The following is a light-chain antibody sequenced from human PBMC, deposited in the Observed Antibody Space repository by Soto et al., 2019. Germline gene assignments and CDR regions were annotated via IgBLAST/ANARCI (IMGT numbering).Light chain of an antibody. V-gene: IGLV1-40*01. CDR3: QSYDSNPSVV. CDR1: SSNIGTGYY. Sequence: QSVLTQPPSVSGAPGQRVTISCTGSSSNIGTGYYVHWYQQLPGTAPKLLIYGNSNRPSGVPDRFSGSKSGTAASLAITGLQAEDEADYYCQSYDSNPSVVFGGGTKLTVL. J-gene: IGLJ2*01. CDR2: GNS.